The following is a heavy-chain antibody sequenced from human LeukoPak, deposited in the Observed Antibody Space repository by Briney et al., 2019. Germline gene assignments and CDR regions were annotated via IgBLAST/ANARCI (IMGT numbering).Heavy chain of an antibody. J-gene: IGHJ4*02. CDR3: ARTQLSDTAMSYFDY. CDR1: GFTFSSYY. V-gene: IGHV3-21*01. D-gene: IGHD5-18*01. Sequence: PGGSLRLSCAASGFTFSSYYMSWVRQAPGKGLEWVSSISSSSSYIYYADSVKGRFTISRDNAKNSLYLQMNSLSAEDTAVYYCARTQLSDTAMSYFDYWGRGTLVTVSS. CDR2: ISSSSSYI.